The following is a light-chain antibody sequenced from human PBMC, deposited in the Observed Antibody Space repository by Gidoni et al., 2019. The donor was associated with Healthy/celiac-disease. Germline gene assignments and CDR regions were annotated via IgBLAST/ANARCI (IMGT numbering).Light chain of an antibody. Sequence: DIQMTQSPSTLSASVGDRVTITCRASQSISSWLAWYQQKPGKAPKLLIYKASSLESGVPSRFSGSGSGTEFTLTISSLQPDDVATYYCQQYNSSPYTFGQXTKLEIK. CDR2: KAS. V-gene: IGKV1-5*03. CDR1: QSISSW. J-gene: IGKJ2*01. CDR3: QQYNSSPYT.